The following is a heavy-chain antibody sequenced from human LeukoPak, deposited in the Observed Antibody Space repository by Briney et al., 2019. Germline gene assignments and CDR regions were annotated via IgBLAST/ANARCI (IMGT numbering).Heavy chain of an antibody. J-gene: IGHJ4*02. V-gene: IGHV3-23*01. CDR2: ISGSGGST. Sequence: GGSLRLSCAASGFTFSSYAMSWVRQAPGKGLEWVSAISGSGGSTYYADSVKGRFTISRDNSKNTLYLQMNSLRAEDTAVYYCARDLAYSGSPWVYWGQGTLVTVSS. CDR3: ARDLAYSGSPWVY. D-gene: IGHD1-26*01. CDR1: GFTFSSYA.